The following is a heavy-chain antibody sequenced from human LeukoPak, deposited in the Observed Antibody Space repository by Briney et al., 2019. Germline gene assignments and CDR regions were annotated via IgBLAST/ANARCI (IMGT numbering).Heavy chain of an antibody. CDR3: ARYTSGLSPFDY. CDR1: GYTVTDYY. J-gene: IGHJ4*02. D-gene: IGHD6-19*01. V-gene: IGHV1-2*02. CDR2: INPNSGGT. Sequence: GASVKVSCKAFGYTVTDYYIHWVRQAPGQGLDWMGWINPNSGGTNYAQKFHGRVTMSRDTSISTAYMELSRLRSDDTAVFFCARYTSGLSPFDYWGQGTLVTVSS.